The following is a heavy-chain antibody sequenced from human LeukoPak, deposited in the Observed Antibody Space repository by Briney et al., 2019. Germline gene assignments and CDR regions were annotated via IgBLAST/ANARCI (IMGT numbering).Heavy chain of an antibody. CDR3: ARALEVRELDY. D-gene: IGHD3-10*01. CDR1: GFTFSSYS. Sequence: GSLRLSCAASGFTFSSYSMNWVRQAPGKGLEWVSYISSSSSTIYYADSVKGRFTISRDNAKNSLYLQMNSLRAEDTAVYYCARALEVRELDYWGQGTLVTVSS. V-gene: IGHV3-48*04. J-gene: IGHJ4*02. CDR2: ISSSSSTI.